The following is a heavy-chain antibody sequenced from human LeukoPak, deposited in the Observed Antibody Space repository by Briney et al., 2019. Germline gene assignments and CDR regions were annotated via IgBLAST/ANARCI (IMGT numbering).Heavy chain of an antibody. CDR2: INPKTGNP. D-gene: IGHD3/OR15-3a*01. V-gene: IGHV7-4-1*02. CDR1: GGTFSSYA. CDR3: ARSGFWTDHLAFDI. Sequence: ASVTVSCKASGGTFSSYAISWVRQAPGQGLEWMGWINPKTGNPTYAQGFAGRFVFSLDTSVTTAYLQISSLKDDDTAVYYCARSGFWTDHLAFDIWGQGTMVSVSS. J-gene: IGHJ3*02.